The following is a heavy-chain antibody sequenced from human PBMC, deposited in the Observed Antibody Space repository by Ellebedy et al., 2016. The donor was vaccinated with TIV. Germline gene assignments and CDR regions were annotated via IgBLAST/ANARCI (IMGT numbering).Heavy chain of an antibody. CDR1: GGSFGGYY. Sequence: SETLSLTCAVYGGSFGGYYWSWIRQPPGKGLEWIGSINHSGSTFYNPSLKSRVSISVDTTKNQFSLRLSSVTAEDTAVYYCAGGSYTPYGMDVWGRGTTVIVSS. D-gene: IGHD1-26*01. CDR3: AGGSYTPYGMDV. V-gene: IGHV4-34*01. J-gene: IGHJ6*02. CDR2: INHSGST.